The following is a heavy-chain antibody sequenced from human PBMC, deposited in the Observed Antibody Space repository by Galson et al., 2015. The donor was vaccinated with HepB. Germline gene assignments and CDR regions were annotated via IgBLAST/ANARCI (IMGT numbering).Heavy chain of an antibody. CDR1: GFTFSSYG. CDR3: ARRWIQLDYYYYMDV. V-gene: IGHV3-33*01. J-gene: IGHJ6*03. D-gene: IGHD5-18*01. CDR2: IWYDGSNK. Sequence: SLRLSCAASGFTFSSYGMHWVRQAPGKGLEWVAVIWYDGSNKYYADSVKGRFTISRDNSKNTLNLQMNSLRAEDTAVYYCARRWIQLDYYYYMDVWGKGTTVTVSS.